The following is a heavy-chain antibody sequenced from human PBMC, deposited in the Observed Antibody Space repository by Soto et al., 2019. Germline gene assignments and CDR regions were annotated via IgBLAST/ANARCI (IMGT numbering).Heavy chain of an antibody. CDR2: ISYDGSNK. CDR1: GFTFSSYG. CDR3: AKGKLPGYYYYYMDV. D-gene: IGHD1-7*01. Sequence: QVQLVESGGGVVQPGRSLRLSCAASGFTFSSYGMHWVRQAPGKGLEWVAVISYDGSNKYYADSVKGRFTISRDNSKNTLYLQMNSLRAEDTAVYYCAKGKLPGYYYYYMDVWGKVTTVTVSS. J-gene: IGHJ6*03. V-gene: IGHV3-30*18.